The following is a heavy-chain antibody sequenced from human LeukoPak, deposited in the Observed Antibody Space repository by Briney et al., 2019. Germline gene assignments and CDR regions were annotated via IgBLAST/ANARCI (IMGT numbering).Heavy chain of an antibody. D-gene: IGHD4-23*01. CDR2: INQNGGTT. Sequence: PGGSLRLSCSASGFIFSDCIMNWVRQAPGKGLEHVSLINQNGGTTYYADSVKGRFTISRDNSKNTLYLRMNSLRAEDTAVYYCARDNYGGNLDYWGQGTLVTVSS. CDR3: ARDNYGGNLDY. V-gene: IGHV3-64*04. J-gene: IGHJ4*02. CDR1: GFIFSDCI.